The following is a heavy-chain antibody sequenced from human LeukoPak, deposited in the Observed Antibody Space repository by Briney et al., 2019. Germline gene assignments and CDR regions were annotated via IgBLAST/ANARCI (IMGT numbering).Heavy chain of an antibody. V-gene: IGHV1-8*01. CDR1: GYTFTSYD. CDR2: MNPNSGNT. D-gene: IGHD3-9*01. CDR3: ARGRYFDWLSDP. J-gene: IGHJ5*02. Sequence: ASVKVSRKASGYTFTSYDINWVRQATGQGLEWMGWMNPNSGNTGYAQKFQGRVTMTRNTSISTAYMELSSLRSEDTAVYYCARGRYFDWLSDPWGQGTLVTVSS.